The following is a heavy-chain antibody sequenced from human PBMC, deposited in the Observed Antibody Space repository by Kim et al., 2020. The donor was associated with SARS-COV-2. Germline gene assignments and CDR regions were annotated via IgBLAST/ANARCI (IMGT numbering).Heavy chain of an antibody. D-gene: IGHD3-9*01. CDR2: INHSGST. J-gene: IGHJ4*02. CDR3: AREGPYYDILTGYYLGIDY. V-gene: IGHV4-34*01. CDR1: GGSFSGYY. Sequence: SETLSLTCAVYGGSFSGYYWSWIRQPPGKGLEWIGEINHSGSTNYNPSLKSRVTISVDTSTNQFSLKLSSVTAADTAVYYCAREGPYYDILTGYYLGIDYWGQGTLVTVSS.